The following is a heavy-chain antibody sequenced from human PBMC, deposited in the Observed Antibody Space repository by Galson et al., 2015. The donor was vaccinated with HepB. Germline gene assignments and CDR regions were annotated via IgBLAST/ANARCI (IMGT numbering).Heavy chain of an antibody. V-gene: IGHV4-59*08. J-gene: IGHJ4*02. Sequence: LSLTCTVSGGSISSYYWSWIRQPPGKGLEWIGYIYYSGSTNYNPSLKSRVTISVDTSKNQFSLKLSSVTAADTAVYYCARHRGYSYGPRPIDYWGQGTLVTVSS. CDR3: ARHRGYSYGPRPIDY. D-gene: IGHD5-18*01. CDR1: GGSISSYY. CDR2: IYYSGST.